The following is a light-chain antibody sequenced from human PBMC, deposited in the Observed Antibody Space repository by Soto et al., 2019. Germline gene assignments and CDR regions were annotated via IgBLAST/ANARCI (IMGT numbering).Light chain of an antibody. J-gene: IGLJ1*01. CDR2: DVT. Sequence: QSVLTQPASVSGPPGQSITISCTGTCSDVGGYNYVSWYQQHPGKAPKLMIYDVTNRPSGVSNRFSGSKSGNTASLTISGLQAEDEADYYCISYRGSSTYVFGTGTKVTVL. CDR1: CSDVGGYNY. CDR3: ISYRGSSTYV. V-gene: IGLV2-14*03.